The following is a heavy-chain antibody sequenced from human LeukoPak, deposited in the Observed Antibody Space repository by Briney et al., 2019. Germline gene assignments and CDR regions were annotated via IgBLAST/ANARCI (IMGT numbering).Heavy chain of an antibody. CDR3: ARGDDYYDSSGYDFDY. Sequence: PSETLSLTCTVSGYSISSGYYWGWIRQPPGKGLEWIGSIYHSGSTYYNPSLKSRVTISVDTSKNQFSLRLSSVTAADTAVYYCARGDDYYDSSGYDFDYWGQGILVTVSS. V-gene: IGHV4-38-2*02. D-gene: IGHD3-22*01. CDR2: IYHSGST. CDR1: GYSISSGYY. J-gene: IGHJ4*02.